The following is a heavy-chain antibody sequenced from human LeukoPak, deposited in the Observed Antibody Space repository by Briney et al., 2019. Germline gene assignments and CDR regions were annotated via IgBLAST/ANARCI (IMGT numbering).Heavy chain of an antibody. Sequence: PSETLSLTCTVSGGSISSYYWSWIRQPPGKGLEWIGYIYHSGSTNYNPSPQSRVTISVDTSKNQFSLNLNSVTAAGTAVYYCARGGAARPHFQNWGQGTLVTVSS. CDR3: ARGGAARPHFQN. CDR1: GGSISSYY. V-gene: IGHV4-59*01. CDR2: IYHSGST. J-gene: IGHJ1*01. D-gene: IGHD6-6*01.